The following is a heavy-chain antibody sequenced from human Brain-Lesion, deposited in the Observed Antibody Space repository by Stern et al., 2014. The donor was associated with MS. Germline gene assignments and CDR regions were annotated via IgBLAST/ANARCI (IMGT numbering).Heavy chain of an antibody. D-gene: IGHD4-17*01. V-gene: IGHV1-45*02. CDR2: ITPFTGNT. J-gene: IGHJ4*02. CDR1: GNTFTNRC. Sequence: QMQLVQSGAEVKKTGSSVKVSCQASGNTFTNRCLHWVRQAPGQALEWMGWITPFTGNTNCAQNFQDRVTITMDRSMSTAYMDLSSLRSDDTAIYFCAEGGSYGFVYWGQGTLVTVSS. CDR3: AEGGSYGFVY.